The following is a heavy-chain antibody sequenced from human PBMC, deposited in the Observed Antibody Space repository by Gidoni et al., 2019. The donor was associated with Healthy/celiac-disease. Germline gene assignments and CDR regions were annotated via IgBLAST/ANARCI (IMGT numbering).Heavy chain of an antibody. CDR3: AREWCDSSVLHYYYYGMDV. J-gene: IGHJ6*02. CDR2: ISYDGSNK. V-gene: IGHV3-30-3*01. CDR1: GFTFSSYA. D-gene: IGHD3-22*01. Sequence: QVQLVASGGGVVQPGRSLRLSCAASGFTFSSYAMHWVRQAPGKGLGWVAVISYDGSNKYYADSVKGRFTISRDNSKNTLYLQMNSLRAEDTAVYYCAREWCDSSVLHYYYYGMDVWGQGTTVTVSS.